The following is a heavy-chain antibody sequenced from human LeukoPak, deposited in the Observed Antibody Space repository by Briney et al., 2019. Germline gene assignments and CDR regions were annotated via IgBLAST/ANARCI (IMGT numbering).Heavy chain of an antibody. V-gene: IGHV4-59*01. CDR1: GGSISSYY. Sequence: SETLSLTCTVSGGSISSYYWSWIRQPPGKGLEWIGYIYYSGSTNYNPSLKSRVTISVDTSKNQFSLKLSSVTAADTAVYYCARAFSSSRGLDGMDVWGQGTTVTVSS. D-gene: IGHD6-6*01. CDR2: IYYSGST. CDR3: ARAFSSSRGLDGMDV. J-gene: IGHJ6*02.